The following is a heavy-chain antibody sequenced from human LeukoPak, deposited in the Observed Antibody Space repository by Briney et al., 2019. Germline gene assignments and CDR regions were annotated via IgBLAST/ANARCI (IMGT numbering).Heavy chain of an antibody. J-gene: IGHJ4*02. Sequence: SETLSLTCTVSGGSISSYYWSWIRQLPGKGLEWIGNIDYSRDTNYNPSLRSRVTILVDKSRNQFSLKLNSVTAADTAVYYCARNGPHYYDKSGYLDSWGQGTLVTVSS. CDR3: ARNGPHYYDKSGYLDS. V-gene: IGHV4-59*03. CDR2: IDYSRDT. D-gene: IGHD3-22*01. CDR1: GGSISSYY.